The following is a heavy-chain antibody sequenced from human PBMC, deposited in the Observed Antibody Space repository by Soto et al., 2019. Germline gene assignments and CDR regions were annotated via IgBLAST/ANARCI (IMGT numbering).Heavy chain of an antibody. V-gene: IGHV3-23*01. Sequence: EVQLLESGGGLGQPGGSLRLSCAASGFTFTNYAMNWVRHSPGKGLEWVASVIGTGIDTYHAASVKGRFTIYRENYRNQIYLEMNKLSAEATAMYHCAKETRGHCIGAHFYAFDFWGHGMLDTVSS. CDR2: VIGTGIDT. J-gene: IGHJ4*01. CDR3: AKETRGHCIGAHFYAFDF. D-gene: IGHD2-15*01. CDR1: GFTFTNYA.